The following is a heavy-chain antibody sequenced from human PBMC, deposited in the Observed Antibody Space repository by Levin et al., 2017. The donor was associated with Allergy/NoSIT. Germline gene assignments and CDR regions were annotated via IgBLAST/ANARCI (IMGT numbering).Heavy chain of an antibody. V-gene: IGHV3-15*01. CDR2: IKSKTDGGTT. Sequence: PGGSLRLSCAASGFTFSNAWMNWVRQAPGKGLEWVARIKSKTDGGTTDYAAPVKGRFTISRDDSKNTLYLQMSSLKTEDTAVYFCTTGGPHYFDSSGKDYWGQGTLVAVSS. CDR3: TTGGPHYFDSSGKDY. D-gene: IGHD3-22*01. J-gene: IGHJ4*02. CDR1: GFTFSNAW.